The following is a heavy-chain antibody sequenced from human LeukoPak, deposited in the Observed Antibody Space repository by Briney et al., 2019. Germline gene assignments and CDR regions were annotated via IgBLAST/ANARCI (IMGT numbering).Heavy chain of an antibody. V-gene: IGHV4-59*01. CDR3: ARGWGGHDYKGLAYYYGVDV. Sequence: SETLSLTCTVSGGSIRGYYWSWIRQPPGKGLEWIGYIYNSGSTNYNTSLQSRVTISLDTSKNQFSLKLNSVTPADTAVYFWARGWGGHDYKGLAYYYGVDVWGQETTVTVSS. J-gene: IGHJ6*02. CDR1: GGSIRGYY. CDR2: IYNSGST. D-gene: IGHD4-11*01.